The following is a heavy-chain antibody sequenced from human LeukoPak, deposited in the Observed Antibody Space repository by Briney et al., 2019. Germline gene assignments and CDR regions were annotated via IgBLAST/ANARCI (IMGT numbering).Heavy chain of an antibody. CDR2: IYTSGST. D-gene: IGHD2-15*01. J-gene: IGHJ4*02. CDR3: AREEGGPGDY. Sequence: AETLSLTCAVYGGPFSGYYWSWMRQPPGKGLEWIVRIYTSGSTNYNPSLKRRVTISIDTSKNQSSLKLSSVTAADTAGYYCAREEGGPGDYWGPGTLVTVSS. V-gene: IGHV4-4*08. CDR1: GGPFSGYY.